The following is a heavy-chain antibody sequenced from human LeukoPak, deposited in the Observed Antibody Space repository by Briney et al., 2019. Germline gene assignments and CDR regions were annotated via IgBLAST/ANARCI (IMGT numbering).Heavy chain of an antibody. D-gene: IGHD6-6*01. V-gene: IGHV4-39*02. J-gene: IGHJ4*02. CDR3: ARSLFRIAARPRFDY. CDR1: GDSLNSSTYY. CDR2: VFYSGNS. Sequence: SETLSLTCTVSGDSLNSSTYYWGWVRQPPGKGLEYIGSVFYSGNSYYNPTLKGRVTLSTDTSKNHFSLRLSSVTAADTAVYYCARSLFRIAARPRFDYWGRGTLVTVSS.